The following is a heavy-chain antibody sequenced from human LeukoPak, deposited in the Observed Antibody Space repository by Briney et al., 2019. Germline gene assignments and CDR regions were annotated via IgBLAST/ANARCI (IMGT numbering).Heavy chain of an antibody. CDR1: GYTFTGYY. CDR3: ARDLEMEWYGRSDAFDI. Sequence: VASVKVSCKASGYTFTGYYMHWVRQAPGQGLEWMGWINPNSGGTNYAQKFQGRVTMTRDTSISTAYMELSRLRSDDTAVYYCARDLEMEWYGRSDAFDIWGQGTMVTVSS. J-gene: IGHJ3*02. V-gene: IGHV1-2*02. CDR2: INPNSGGT. D-gene: IGHD3-3*01.